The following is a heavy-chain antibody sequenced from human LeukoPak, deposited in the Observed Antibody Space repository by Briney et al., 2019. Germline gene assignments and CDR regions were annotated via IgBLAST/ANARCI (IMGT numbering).Heavy chain of an antibody. CDR3: AKDRWSPTITMIVDKGWFDP. D-gene: IGHD3-22*01. J-gene: IGHJ5*02. CDR1: GFTFSSYA. CDR2: ISGSGGST. Sequence: SGGSLRLSCAASGFTFSSYAMSWVRQAPGKGLEWVSAISGSGGSTYYADSVKGRFTISRDNSKNTLYLQMNSLRAEDTAVYYCAKDRWSPTITMIVDKGWFDPWGQGTLVTVSS. V-gene: IGHV3-23*01.